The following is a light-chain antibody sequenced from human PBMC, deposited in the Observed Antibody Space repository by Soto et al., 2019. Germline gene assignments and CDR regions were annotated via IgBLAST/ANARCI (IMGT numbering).Light chain of an antibody. Sequence: QSVLTQPASVSGSPGQSITISCTGTSSDIGTYNYVSWYQQHPGKVPKLMIYEVSNRPSGVSNRFSGSKSGNTASLAISGIQAEDEADYYCSSYTTSSTQVFGGGTKLTVL. CDR3: SSYTTSSTQV. V-gene: IGLV2-14*01. J-gene: IGLJ3*02. CDR1: SSDIGTYNY. CDR2: EVS.